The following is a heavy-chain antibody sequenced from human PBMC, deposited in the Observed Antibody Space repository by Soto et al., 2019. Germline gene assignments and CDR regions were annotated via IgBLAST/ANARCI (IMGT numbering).Heavy chain of an antibody. D-gene: IGHD5-12*01. CDR1: GFTFSSYA. CDR2: ISYDGGSNK. V-gene: IGHV3-30-3*01. CDR3: ARVVATITDYYYGMDV. Sequence: SGGGVVQPGRSLRLSCAASGFTFSSYAMHWVRQAPGEGLEWVAVISYDGGSNKYYADSVKGRFTISRDNSRNTLYLQMNSLRAEDTAVYYCARVVATITDYYYGMDVWGQGTTVTVSS. J-gene: IGHJ6*02.